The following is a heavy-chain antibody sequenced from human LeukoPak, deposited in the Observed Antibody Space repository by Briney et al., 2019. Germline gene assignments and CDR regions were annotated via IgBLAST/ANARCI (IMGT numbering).Heavy chain of an antibody. Sequence: SETLSLTCAVSGYSISSGYYWGWIRHPPGKGLEWIGIIYHNENTYYNPSLKSRDTISVDTSKNQFSLKLSSVTAADTAVYYCARDPVLRYFDWLQGHFDYWGQGILVTVSS. CDR3: ARDPVLRYFDWLQGHFDY. V-gene: IGHV4-38-2*02. CDR1: GYSISSGYY. D-gene: IGHD3-9*01. CDR2: IYHNENT. J-gene: IGHJ4*02.